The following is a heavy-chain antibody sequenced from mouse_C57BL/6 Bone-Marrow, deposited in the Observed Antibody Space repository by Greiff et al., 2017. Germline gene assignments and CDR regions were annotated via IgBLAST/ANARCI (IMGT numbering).Heavy chain of an antibody. D-gene: IGHD1-1*01. CDR3: ARRTTVKYYYAMDD. V-gene: IGHV1-81*01. CDR2: LYPRSGNT. Sequence: VQLQQSGAELARPGASVKLSCKASGYTFTSYGISWVKQRTGQGLEWIGALYPRSGNTYYNEKFKGKDTLTADKSSSTAYMELRSLTSEDSSVYFCARRTTVKYYYAMDDWGQGTSVTVSS. CDR1: GYTFTSYG. J-gene: IGHJ4*01.